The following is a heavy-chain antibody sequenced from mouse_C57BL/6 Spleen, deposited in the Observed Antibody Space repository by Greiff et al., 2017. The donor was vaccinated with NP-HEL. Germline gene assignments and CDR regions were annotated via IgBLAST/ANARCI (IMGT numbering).Heavy chain of an antibody. J-gene: IGHJ4*01. V-gene: IGHV1-7*01. CDR1: GYTFTSYW. D-gene: IGHD2-4*01. CDR2: INPSSGYT. Sequence: VKLQESGAELAKPGASVKLSCKASGYTFTSYWMHWVKQRPGQGLEWIGYINPSSGYTKYNQKFKYKATLTADKSSSTAYMQLSSLTYEDSAVYYCAKGDYDGYYAMDYWGQGTSVTVSS. CDR3: AKGDYDGYYAMDY.